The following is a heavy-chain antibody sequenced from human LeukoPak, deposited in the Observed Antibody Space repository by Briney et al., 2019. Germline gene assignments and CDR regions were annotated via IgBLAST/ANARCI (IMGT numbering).Heavy chain of an antibody. J-gene: IGHJ5*02. CDR3: AREAETTLNWFDP. V-gene: IGHV1-2*02. Sequence: GASVKVSCKASGYTFSGYYMHWVRQAPGQGLEWMGWINPNSGGTKYAQKFQGRVTMTRDTSISTAHMELSRLRSDDTAVYYCAREAETTLNWFDPWGQGTLVTVSS. D-gene: IGHD1-1*01. CDR1: GYTFSGYY. CDR2: INPNSGGT.